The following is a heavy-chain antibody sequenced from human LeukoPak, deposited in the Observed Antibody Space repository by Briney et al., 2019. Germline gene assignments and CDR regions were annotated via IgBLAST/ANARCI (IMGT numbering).Heavy chain of an antibody. V-gene: IGHV3-15*01. Sequence: TGGSLRLSCAASGFTFSNAWMSWVRQAPGKGLEWVGRIKSKTDGGTTDYAAPVKGRFTISRDDSKNTLYLQMNSLKTEDTAVYYWTATITYYYGSGSPYCGQASLVTVYS. CDR2: IKSKTDGGTT. D-gene: IGHD3-10*01. CDR1: GFTFSNAW. CDR3: TATITYYYGSGSPY. J-gene: IGHJ4*02.